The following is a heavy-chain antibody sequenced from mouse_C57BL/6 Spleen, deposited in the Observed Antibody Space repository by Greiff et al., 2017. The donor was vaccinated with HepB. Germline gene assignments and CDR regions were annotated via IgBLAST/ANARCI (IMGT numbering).Heavy chain of an antibody. CDR1: GYSITSGYY. D-gene: IGHD3-2*02. CDR2: ISYDGSN. J-gene: IGHJ2*01. Sequence: VQLKESGPGLVKPSQSLSLTCSVTGYSITSGYYWNWIRQFPGNKLEWMGYISYDGSNNYNPSLKNRISITRDTSKNQFFLKLNSVTTEDTATYYCARGGRSGYLDYWGQGTTLTVSS. CDR3: ARGGRSGYLDY. V-gene: IGHV3-6*01.